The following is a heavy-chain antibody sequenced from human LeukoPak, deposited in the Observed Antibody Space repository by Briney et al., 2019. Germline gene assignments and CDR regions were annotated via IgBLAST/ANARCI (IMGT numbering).Heavy chain of an antibody. CDR2: IYSGGST. D-gene: IGHD6-19*01. J-gene: IGHJ3*02. CDR1: GFTVSSNY. CDR3: ARDIFSSGWYSRAFDI. Sequence: PGGSLRLSCAASGFTVSSNYMSWVRQAPGKGLEWVSVIYSGGSTYYADSVKGRFTISRDNSKNTLYLQMNSLRAEDTAVYYCARDIFSSGWYSRAFDIWGQGTMVTVSS. V-gene: IGHV3-53*01.